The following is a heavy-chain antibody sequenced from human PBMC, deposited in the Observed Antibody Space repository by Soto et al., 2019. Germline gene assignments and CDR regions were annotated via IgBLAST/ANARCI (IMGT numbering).Heavy chain of an antibody. CDR2: ISGSGGST. CDR1: GFTLSSYA. D-gene: IGHD2-15*01. Sequence: GGSLRVSCAASGFTLSSYAMSWVRQAPGKGLEWVSAISGSGGSTYYADSVKGRFTISRDNSKNTLYLQMNSLRAEDTAVYYCAKDVVGSGATNWGQGTLVTVSS. CDR3: AKDVVGSGATN. V-gene: IGHV3-23*01. J-gene: IGHJ4*02.